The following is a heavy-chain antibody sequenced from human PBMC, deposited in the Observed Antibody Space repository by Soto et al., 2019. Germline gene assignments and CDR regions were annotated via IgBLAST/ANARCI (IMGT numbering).Heavy chain of an antibody. V-gene: IGHV4-30-4*01. CDR3: ARLGGFAATTIAY. Sequence: QVQLQESGPGLVKPSQTLSLTCTVSGGSISSGDYYWSWIRQPPGKGLEWIGYNYYSGRTYYNPSLKSGVTISGATSKNRCSLKLSSVTAADPAVYSCARLGGFAATTIAYWGQGTLATVSS. D-gene: IGHD3-10*01. J-gene: IGHJ4*02. CDR2: NYYSGRT. CDR1: GGSISSGDYY.